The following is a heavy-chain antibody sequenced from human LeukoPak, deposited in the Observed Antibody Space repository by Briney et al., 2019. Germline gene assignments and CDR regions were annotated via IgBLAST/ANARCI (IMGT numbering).Heavy chain of an antibody. V-gene: IGHV4-59*01. CDR1: GGSISSYY. J-gene: IGHJ6*03. D-gene: IGHD6-19*01. Sequence: SETLSLTCTVSGGSISSYYWSWIRQPPGKGLEWIGYIYYSGSTNYNPSLKSRVTISIDTSKNQFSLKVNSVTAADTAVYYCARLKWLVGSHYYYYMDVWGKGTTVTVSS. CDR3: ARLKWLVGSHYYYYMDV. CDR2: IYYSGST.